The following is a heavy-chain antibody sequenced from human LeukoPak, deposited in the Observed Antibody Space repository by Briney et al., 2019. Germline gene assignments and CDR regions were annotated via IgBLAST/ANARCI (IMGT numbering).Heavy chain of an antibody. V-gene: IGHV3-30*04. Sequence: PGRSLRLSCAASGFTFSTYAMHWVRQAPGKGLEWVAVISYDGTSKYYADSVKGRFTISRDSSKNTLFLQMNSLRAEDTAVYYCARWGGNILTGYYLDLWGQGTLVTVSS. CDR1: GFTFSTYA. D-gene: IGHD3-9*01. CDR3: ARWGGNILTGYYLDL. CDR2: ISYDGTSK. J-gene: IGHJ4*02.